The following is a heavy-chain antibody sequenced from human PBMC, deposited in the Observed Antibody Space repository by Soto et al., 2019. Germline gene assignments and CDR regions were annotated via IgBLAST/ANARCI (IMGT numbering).Heavy chain of an antibody. J-gene: IGHJ5*02. V-gene: IGHV4-34*01. D-gene: IGHD3-22*01. CDR3: ARNYYDSGRFGLDP. CDR2: INHSGDT. CDR1: GGSFTDYY. Sequence: QVRLPQWGAGLLKPSETLSLTCAVYGGSFTDYYWSWIRQPPGKGLEWIGEINHSGDTNYNPSLKSRVTISVDTSTIQFSLKLSSVTAADTGVYYCARNYYDSGRFGLDPWGQGTQVTVSS.